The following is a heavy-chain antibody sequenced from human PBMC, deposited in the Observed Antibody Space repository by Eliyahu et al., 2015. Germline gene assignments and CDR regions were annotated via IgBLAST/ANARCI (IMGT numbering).Heavy chain of an antibody. J-gene: IGHJ4*02. D-gene: IGHD1-7*01. CDR2: INPSGGST. CDR1: GYTFTSYY. V-gene: IGHV1-46*03. CDR3: ARDLTNYPFDY. Sequence: KPGASMKVSCKASGYTFTSYYMHWVRQAPGQGLEWMGIINPSGGSTSYAQKFQGRVTMTRDTSTSTVYMELSSLRSEDPALYYCARDLTNYPFDYWGQGTLVTVSS.